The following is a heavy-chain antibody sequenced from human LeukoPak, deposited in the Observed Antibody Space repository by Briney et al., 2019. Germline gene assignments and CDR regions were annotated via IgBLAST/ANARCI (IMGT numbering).Heavy chain of an antibody. V-gene: IGHV1-46*01. CDR3: LIAKSGSSSSGTPYYFDY. J-gene: IGHJ4*02. Sequence: AASVTVSCTASGYTFTSYYMHWVRQAPGQGLEWMGIINPSGGSTSYAQKFQGRVTMTRDTSTSTVYMELSSLRSEDTAVYYCLIAKSGSSSSGTPYYFDYWGQGTLVTVSS. CDR1: GYTFTSYY. CDR2: INPSGGST. D-gene: IGHD6-6*01.